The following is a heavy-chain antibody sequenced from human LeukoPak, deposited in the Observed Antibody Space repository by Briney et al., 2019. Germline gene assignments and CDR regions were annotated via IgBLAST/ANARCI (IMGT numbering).Heavy chain of an antibody. Sequence: GGSLRLSCSASGFTFSSYALHWVRQAPGKGLEYVSAISSNGYSTYYADSVKGRFTNSRDNSKNTLYLQMSSLRAEDTAVYYCVKDPAVAGTRYFDYWGQGTLVTVCS. CDR3: VKDPAVAGTRYFDY. D-gene: IGHD6-19*01. J-gene: IGHJ4*02. CDR1: GFTFSSYA. CDR2: ISSNGYST. V-gene: IGHV3-64D*09.